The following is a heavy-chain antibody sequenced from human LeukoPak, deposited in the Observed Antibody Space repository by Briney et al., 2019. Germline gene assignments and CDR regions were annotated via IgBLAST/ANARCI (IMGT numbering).Heavy chain of an antibody. J-gene: IGHJ4*02. V-gene: IGHV1-69*13. CDR3: ARVPYYDSSGYYFI. D-gene: IGHD3-22*01. Sequence: ASVKVSCKASGGTFSSYAISWVRQAPGQGLEWIGGIIPIFGTANYAQKFQGRVTITADESTSTAYMELSSLRSEDTAVYYCARVPYYDSSGYYFIWGQGTLVTVSS. CDR1: GGTFSSYA. CDR2: IIPIFGTA.